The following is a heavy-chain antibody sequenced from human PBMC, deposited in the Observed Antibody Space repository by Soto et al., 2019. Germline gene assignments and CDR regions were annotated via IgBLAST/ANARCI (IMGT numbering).Heavy chain of an antibody. J-gene: IGHJ4*02. CDR1: GFTFSSYA. CDR2: ISGSGGST. D-gene: IGHD2-15*01. Sequence: GGSLRLSCAASGFTFSSYAMSWVRQAPGKGLEWVSAISGSGGSTYYADSVKGRFTISRDNSKNTLYLQMNSLRAEDTAVYYCAKDPADIVVVVAATYFDYWGQGTLVTVSS. CDR3: AKDPADIVVVVAATYFDY. V-gene: IGHV3-23*01.